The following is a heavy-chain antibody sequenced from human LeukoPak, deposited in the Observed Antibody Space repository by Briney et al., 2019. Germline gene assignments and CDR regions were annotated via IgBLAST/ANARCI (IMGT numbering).Heavy chain of an antibody. V-gene: IGHV1-18*04. CDR1: GYTFTNYG. CDR2: ISAYNGNT. J-gene: IGHJ1*01. Sequence: ASVKVSCKASGYTFTNYGISWVRQAPGQGLEWMGWISAYNGNTKSAKEFQGRVTMTTDTSTATAYMEMRSLRSDDTAVYYCARGGSSWSAEYFQYWGQGTQVTVSS. D-gene: IGHD6-13*01. CDR3: ARGGSSWSAEYFQY.